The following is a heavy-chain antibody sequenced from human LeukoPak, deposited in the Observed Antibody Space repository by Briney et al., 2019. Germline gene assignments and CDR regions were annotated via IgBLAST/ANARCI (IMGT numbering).Heavy chain of an antibody. Sequence: PGGSLRLSCAASGFTFSYYTMNWVRQAPGKGLEWVSSISSSSSYIYYADSVKGRFTISRDNAKNSLYLQMNSLRAEDTAVYYCARSSWDRGIDYWGQGTLVTVSS. V-gene: IGHV3-21*01. J-gene: IGHJ4*02. CDR1: GFTFSYYT. CDR3: ARSSWDRGIDY. D-gene: IGHD3-16*01. CDR2: ISSSSSYI.